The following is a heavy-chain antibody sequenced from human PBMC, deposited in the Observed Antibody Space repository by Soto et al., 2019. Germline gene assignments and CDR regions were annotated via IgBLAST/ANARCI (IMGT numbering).Heavy chain of an antibody. CDR1: GGSSSSYY. CDR3: ARRFSYCSGGSCYMNDY. V-gene: IGHV4-59*01. Sequence: SETLSLTCTVSGGSSSSYYWSWIRQPPGKGLEWIGYIYYSGSTNYNPSLKSRVTISVDTSKNQFSLKLSSVTAADTAVYYCARRFSYCSGGSCYMNDYWGQGTLVTVSS. CDR2: IYYSGST. J-gene: IGHJ4*02. D-gene: IGHD2-15*01.